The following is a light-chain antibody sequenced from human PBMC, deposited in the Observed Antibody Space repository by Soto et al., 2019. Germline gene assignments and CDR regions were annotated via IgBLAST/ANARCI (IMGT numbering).Light chain of an antibody. V-gene: IGLV2-14*01. J-gene: IGLJ1*01. Sequence: QSVLTQPASVSGSPGQSITISCTGTSSDVGGYNYVSWYQQHPGKAPKLMIYEVSNRPSGVSNRFSGSKSDNTASLTISGLQDEDEAAYYCSSYTSSSTYVLGNGTKVTV. CDR2: EVS. CDR3: SSYTSSSTYV. CDR1: SSDVGGYNY.